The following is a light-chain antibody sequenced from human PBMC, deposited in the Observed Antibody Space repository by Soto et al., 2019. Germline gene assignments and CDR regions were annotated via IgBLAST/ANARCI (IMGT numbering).Light chain of an antibody. V-gene: IGLV2-8*01. CDR1: SSDVGGYNY. CDR2: EVS. CDR3: ISYAGTADV. J-gene: IGLJ1*01. Sequence: SALTQPPSASGSPGQSVTISCTGTSSDVGGYNYVSWYQQYPGKVPKLIIYEVSERPSGVPDRFSGSKSGNTASLTVSGLQREDEADYYCISYAGTADVFGSGTKVTVL.